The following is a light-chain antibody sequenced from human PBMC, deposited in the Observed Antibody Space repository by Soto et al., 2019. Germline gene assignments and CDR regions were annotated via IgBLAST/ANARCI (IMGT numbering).Light chain of an antibody. J-gene: IGLJ1*01. V-gene: IGLV2-14*01. CDR3: NSYTTSSTYV. CDR1: SSDVGSYNR. CDR2: DVS. Sequence: QPASVSGSPGQSITISCTGTSSDVGSYNRVSWYQQPPGTAPKLIIYDVSNRPSGVSIRFSGSKSGNTASLTISGLQAEDEADYFCNSYTTSSTYVFGTGTKVTVL.